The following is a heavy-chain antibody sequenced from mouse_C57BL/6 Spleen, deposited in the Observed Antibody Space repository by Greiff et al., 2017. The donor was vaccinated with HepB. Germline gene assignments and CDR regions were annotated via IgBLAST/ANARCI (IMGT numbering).Heavy chain of an antibody. CDR2: ISDGGSYT. CDR3: AREEGRTGTTWFAY. J-gene: IGHJ3*01. V-gene: IGHV5-4*01. CDR1: GFTFSSYA. D-gene: IGHD4-1*01. Sequence: EVQVVESGGGLVKPGGSLKLSCAASGFTFSSYAMSWVRQTPEKRLEWVATISDGGSYTYYPDNVKGRFTISRDNAKNNLYLQMSHLKSEDTAMYYCAREEGRTGTTWFAYWGQGTLVTVSA.